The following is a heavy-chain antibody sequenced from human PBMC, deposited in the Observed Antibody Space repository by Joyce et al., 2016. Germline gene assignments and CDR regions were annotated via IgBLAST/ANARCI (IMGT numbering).Heavy chain of an antibody. J-gene: IGHJ5*02. CDR2: IFPSFGAT. CDR1: GDTFSSYA. Sequence: QVQLVQYGAEVKKPGSSVKVSCKASGDTFSSYAINWVRQAPGQGLEWMGGIFPSFGATNYAQKFQGRVTSTADESTSTAYRELSVLLSDDTAVHFCASSTVTGVSWGQGTLVTVSS. CDR3: ASSTVTGVS. V-gene: IGHV1-69*01. D-gene: IGHD4-17*01.